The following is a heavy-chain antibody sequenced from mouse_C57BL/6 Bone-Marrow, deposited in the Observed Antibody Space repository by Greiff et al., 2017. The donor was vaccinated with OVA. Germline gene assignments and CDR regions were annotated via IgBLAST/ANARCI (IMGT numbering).Heavy chain of an antibody. D-gene: IGHD1-1*01. V-gene: IGHV1-81*01. J-gene: IGHJ3*01. Sequence: VQLQQSGAELARPGASVKLSCKASGYTFTSYGISWVKQRTGQDLEWIGEIYPRSGNTYYNEKFTGKATLTADKSSSTAYMELRSLTSEDSAVYFCARFPFYYYGSSFSFAYWGQGTLVTVSA. CDR1: GYTFTSYG. CDR2: IYPRSGNT. CDR3: ARFPFYYYGSSFSFAY.